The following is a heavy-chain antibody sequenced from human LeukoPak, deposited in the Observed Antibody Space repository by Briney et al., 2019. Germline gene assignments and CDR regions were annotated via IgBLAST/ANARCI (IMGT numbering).Heavy chain of an antibody. V-gene: IGHV3-9*01. CDR2: ISWNSGNI. D-gene: IGHD3-3*01. CDR1: EFTFDDYA. J-gene: IGHJ3*02. CDR3: AKGLRFLEWLFDDGFDI. Sequence: QPGRSLRLSCAASEFTFDDYAMHWVRQAPGKGLEWVSGISWNSGNIGYADSVKGRFTISRDNAKNSLYLQMISLRAEDTALYYCAKGLRFLEWLFDDGFDIWGQGTMVTVSS.